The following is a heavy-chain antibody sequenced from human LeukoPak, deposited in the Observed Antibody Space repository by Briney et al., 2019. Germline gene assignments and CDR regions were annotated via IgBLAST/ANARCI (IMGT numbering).Heavy chain of an antibody. CDR2: IRYDGSNK. J-gene: IGHJ6*03. Sequence: GGSLRLSCAASGFTFSSYGMHWVRQAPGKGLEWVAFIRYDGSNKYYADSVKGRFTISRDNSKNTLYLQMNSLRAEDTAVYYCAKDRVHIVVVTAIDYYYYMDVWGKGTTVTISS. CDR1: GFTFSSYG. V-gene: IGHV3-30*02. D-gene: IGHD2-21*02. CDR3: AKDRVHIVVVTAIDYYYYMDV.